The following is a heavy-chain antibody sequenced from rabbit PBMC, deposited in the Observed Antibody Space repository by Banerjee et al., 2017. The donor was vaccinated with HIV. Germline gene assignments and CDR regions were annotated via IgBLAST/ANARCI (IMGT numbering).Heavy chain of an antibody. CDR3: ARDNGTAGYPLYAYNL. CDR2: IYAGSSGNT. Sequence: QSLEESGGDLVKPGASLTLTCTASGFSFSSSYWICWVRQAPGKGLEWIACIYAGSSGNTYYASWAKGRFTISKTSSTTVTLQMTSLTAADTATYFCARDNGTAGYPLYAYNLWGPGTLVTVS. D-gene: IGHD6-1*01. J-gene: IGHJ4*01. CDR1: GFSFSSSYW. V-gene: IGHV1S40*01.